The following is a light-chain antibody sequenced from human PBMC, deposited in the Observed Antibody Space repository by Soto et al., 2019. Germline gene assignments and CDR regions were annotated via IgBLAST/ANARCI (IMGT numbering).Light chain of an antibody. CDR2: EVR. Sequence: SANTHPASLSGSPGQSISISCTGTSSDIGGYDYVSWYQQRPCKAPKLMIYEVRYRPSGGSNRFSGPKSGNTASLTIYGLQAEDEADYYGCSYTRTSIHYFFGSGTKVTVL. CDR1: SSDIGGYDY. V-gene: IGLV2-14*01. CDR3: CSYTRTSIHYF. J-gene: IGLJ1*01.